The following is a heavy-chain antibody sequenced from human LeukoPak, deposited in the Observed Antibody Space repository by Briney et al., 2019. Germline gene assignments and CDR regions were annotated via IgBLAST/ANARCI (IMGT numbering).Heavy chain of an antibody. CDR2: INPSGGST. J-gene: IGHJ3*02. D-gene: IGHD3-16*02. Sequence: ASVKVSCKASGYSLTSYYRHWVRQAPGQGLEWVAIINPSGGSTRYAQKFQDRVTVTRDTSTSTVYMELSSLRSEDTAVYFCTRTDYDYVWGSYRYSGHAFDIWGQGTMVTVSS. CDR3: TRTDYDYVWGSYRYSGHAFDI. V-gene: IGHV1-46*01. CDR1: GYSLTSYY.